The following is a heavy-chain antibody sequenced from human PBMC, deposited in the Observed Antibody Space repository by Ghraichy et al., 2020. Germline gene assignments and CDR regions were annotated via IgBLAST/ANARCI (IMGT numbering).Heavy chain of an antibody. J-gene: IGHJ6*02. CDR3: ARYDYTYYNSGMDV. CDR2: INPNGGSR. Sequence: ASVKVSCKASGYTFTSYNMHWVRQAPGQGLEWMGIINPNGGSRTYAQKFQGRDTMTRDTSTSTVYMEVSSLRSEDTAVYYCARYDYTYYNSGMDVWGQGTTVTVSS. CDR1: GYTFTSYN. V-gene: IGHV1-46*01. D-gene: IGHD4-11*01.